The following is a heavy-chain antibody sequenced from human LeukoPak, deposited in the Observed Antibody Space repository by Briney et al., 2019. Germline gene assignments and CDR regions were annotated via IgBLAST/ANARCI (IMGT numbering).Heavy chain of an antibody. D-gene: IGHD3-22*01. V-gene: IGHV3-21*01. Sequence: TGGSLRLSCAASGFTFSSYSMNWVRQAPGKGLEWVSSISSSSSYIYYADSVKGRFTISRDNAKNSLYLQMNSLRAEDTAVYYCARCKPTYYDSSGYPAFDIWGQGTMVTVSS. CDR2: ISSSSSYI. CDR1: GFTFSSYS. J-gene: IGHJ3*02. CDR3: ARCKPTYYDSSGYPAFDI.